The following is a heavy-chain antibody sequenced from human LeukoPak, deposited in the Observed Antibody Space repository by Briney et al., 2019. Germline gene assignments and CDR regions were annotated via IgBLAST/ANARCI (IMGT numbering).Heavy chain of an antibody. CDR2: ISGSGGST. V-gene: IGHV3-23*01. CDR1: GFTFSSYA. CDR3: AKLSDYYGSGSYLDY. D-gene: IGHD3-10*01. Sequence: PGGSPRLSCAASGFTFSSYAMSWVRQAPGKGLEWVSAISGSGGSTYYADSVKGRFTISRDNSKNTLYLQMNSLRAEDTAVYYCAKLSDYYGSGSYLDYWGQGTLVTVSS. J-gene: IGHJ4*02.